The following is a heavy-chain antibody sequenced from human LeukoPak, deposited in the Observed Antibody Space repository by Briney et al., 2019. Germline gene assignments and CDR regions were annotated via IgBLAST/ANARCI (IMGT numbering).Heavy chain of an antibody. CDR2: IRANADST. CDR1: GFTFSSSA. J-gene: IGHJ4*02. CDR3: VKVGGWLAFDN. Sequence: PGGSLRLSCAASGFTFSSSAMSWVRQSPGKGLEWVSAIRANADSTYYADSVKGRFTISRDNSKNTLYLQMNSLRAEDTALYYCVKVGGWLAFDNWGQGTPVTVSS. D-gene: IGHD6-19*01. V-gene: IGHV3-23*01.